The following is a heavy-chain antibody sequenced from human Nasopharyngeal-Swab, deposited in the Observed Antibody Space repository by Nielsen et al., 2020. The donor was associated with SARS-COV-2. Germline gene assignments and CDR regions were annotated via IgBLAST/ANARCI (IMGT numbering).Heavy chain of an antibody. CDR3: VRESTSWSRKNHFYYYFGLDF. J-gene: IGHJ6*02. V-gene: IGHV3-74*01. Sequence: GESLKISCAASGFTFSSYWMHWVRLAPGKGLVWVARIDGDGSITNYADSVEGRFGISRDNAKNTVYLQMNSLRDEDTAVYYCVRESTSWSRKNHFYYYFGLDFWGRGTTVTVSS. CDR2: IDGDGSIT. CDR1: GFTFSSYW.